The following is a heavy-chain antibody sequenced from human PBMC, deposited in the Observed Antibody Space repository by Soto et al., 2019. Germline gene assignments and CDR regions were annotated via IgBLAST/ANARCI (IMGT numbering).Heavy chain of an antibody. Sequence: SETLSLTYTVSGGSISSYYWSWIRQPPGKGLEWIGYIYYSGSTNYNPSLKSRVTISVDTSKNQFSLKLSSVTAADTAVYYCARFGSGSYYNWFDPWGQGTLVTVSS. CDR1: GGSISSYY. V-gene: IGHV4-59*08. CDR3: ARFGSGSYYNWFDP. J-gene: IGHJ5*02. D-gene: IGHD3-10*01. CDR2: IYYSGST.